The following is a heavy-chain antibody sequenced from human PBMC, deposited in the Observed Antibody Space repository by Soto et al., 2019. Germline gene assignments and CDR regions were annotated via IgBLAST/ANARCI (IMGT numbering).Heavy chain of an antibody. CDR2: ISYDGSNK. V-gene: IGHV3-30*18. Sequence: AGGSLRLSCAASGFTFSSYGMHWVRQAPGKGLEWVAVISYDGSNKYYADSVKGRFTISRDNSKNTLYLQMNSLRAEDTAVYYCAKKVNSGPGSQYFDYWGQGTLVTVSS. CDR3: AKKVNSGPGSQYFDY. CDR1: GFTFSSYG. J-gene: IGHJ4*02. D-gene: IGHD3-10*01.